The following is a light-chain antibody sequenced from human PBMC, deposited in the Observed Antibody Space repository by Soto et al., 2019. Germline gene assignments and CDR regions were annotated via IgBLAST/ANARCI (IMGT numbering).Light chain of an antibody. V-gene: IGKV3-11*01. Sequence: EIVLTQSPATLSLSPGERATLSCRASQSDGTFLIWYQQQHRQAPRLILYDASNRTTGIPASCSGTASGTDSVPTSSIVDPEYVAYYYWQHRTNLPRTFGQGTKLDIK. CDR3: QHRTNLPRT. CDR1: QSDGTF. CDR2: DAS. J-gene: IGKJ2*01.